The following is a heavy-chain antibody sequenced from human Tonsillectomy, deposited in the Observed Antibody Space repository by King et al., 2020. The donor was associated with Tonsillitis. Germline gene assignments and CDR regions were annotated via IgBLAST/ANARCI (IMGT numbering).Heavy chain of an antibody. J-gene: IGHJ4*02. Sequence: QLVQSGAEVKKPGASVKVSCKASGYTFTSYGISWVRQAPGQGLEWMGWISAYNGNTNYAQKLQGRVTMTTDTSTSTAYMELRSLRSDDTAVYYCARSKGFRDNWNAAANFDYWGQGTLVTVSS. V-gene: IGHV1-18*01. CDR1: GYTFTSYG. D-gene: IGHD1-1*01. CDR2: ISAYNGNT. CDR3: ARSKGFRDNWNAAANFDY.